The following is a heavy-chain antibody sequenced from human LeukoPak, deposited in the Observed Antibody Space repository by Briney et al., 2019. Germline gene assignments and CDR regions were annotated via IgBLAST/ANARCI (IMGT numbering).Heavy chain of an antibody. CDR3: AKDGTYDYVWGSYRREGAFDY. Sequence: GGSLRLSCAASGFTFSNYAMSWVRQAPGKGLEWVSAISGSGGSTYYADSVKGRFTISRDNSKNTLYLQMNSLRAEDTAVYYCAKDGTYDYVWGSYRREGAFDYWGQGTLVTVSS. V-gene: IGHV3-23*01. CDR2: ISGSGGST. J-gene: IGHJ4*02. D-gene: IGHD3-16*02. CDR1: GFTFSNYA.